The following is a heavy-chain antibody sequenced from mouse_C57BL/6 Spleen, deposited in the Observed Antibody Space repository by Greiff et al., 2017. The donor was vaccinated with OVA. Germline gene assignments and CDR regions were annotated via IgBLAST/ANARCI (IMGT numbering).Heavy chain of an antibody. J-gene: IGHJ2*01. V-gene: IGHV1-82*01. CDR2: IYPGDGDT. CDR1: GYAFSSSW. CDR3: ARRYSPYYFDY. D-gene: IGHD2-12*01. Sequence: QVQLKESGPELVKPGASVKISCKASGYAFSSSWMNWVKQRPGKGLEWIGRIYPGDGDTNYNGKFKGKATLTADKSSSTAYMQLSSLTSDDSAVYFCARRYSPYYFDYWGQGTTLTVSS.